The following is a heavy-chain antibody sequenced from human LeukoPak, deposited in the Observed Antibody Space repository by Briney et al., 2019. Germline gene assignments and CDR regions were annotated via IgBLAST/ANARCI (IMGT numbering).Heavy chain of an antibody. Sequence: SAPTLMNPTQTLTLTSTFSGFSFSPGGVGLDRIRQPPGGALEWFAVIYENDEKLYSSSLQNRLSITKDTSKNQVVLTLANMEPVDTATYFCAHRHRGVASDIWGQGTMVTVSS. CDR1: GFSFSPGGVG. CDR3: AHRHRGVASDI. D-gene: IGHD2-15*01. J-gene: IGHJ3*02. CDR2: IYENDEK. V-gene: IGHV2-5*01.